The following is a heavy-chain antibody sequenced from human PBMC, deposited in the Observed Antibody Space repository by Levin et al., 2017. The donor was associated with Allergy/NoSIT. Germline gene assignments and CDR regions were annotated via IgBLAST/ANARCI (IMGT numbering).Heavy chain of an antibody. CDR1: GGTFSSYA. V-gene: IGHV1-69*01. CDR2: IIPIFGTA. CDR3: AKGAYYYDSSGYYRFDY. D-gene: IGHD3-22*01. J-gene: IGHJ4*02. Sequence: KISCKASGGTFSSYAISWVRQAPGQGLEWMGGIIPIFGTANYAQKFQGRVTITADESTSTAYMELSSLRSEDTAVYYCAKGAYYYDSSGYYRFDYWGQGTLVTVSS.